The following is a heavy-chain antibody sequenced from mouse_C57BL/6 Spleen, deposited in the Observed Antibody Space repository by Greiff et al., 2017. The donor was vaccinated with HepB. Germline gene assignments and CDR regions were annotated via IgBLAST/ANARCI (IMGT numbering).Heavy chain of an antibody. CDR1: GYTFTSYW. V-gene: IGHV1-64*01. J-gene: IGHJ4*01. D-gene: IGHD1-1*01. CDR2: IHPNSGST. Sequence: QVQLQQSGAELVKPGASVKLSCKASGYTFTSYWMHWVKQRPGQGLEWIGMIHPNSGSTNYNEKFKSKATLTVDKSSSTAYMQLSSLTSEDSAVYYCARVDYFLYAMDYWGQGTSVTVSS. CDR3: ARVDYFLYAMDY.